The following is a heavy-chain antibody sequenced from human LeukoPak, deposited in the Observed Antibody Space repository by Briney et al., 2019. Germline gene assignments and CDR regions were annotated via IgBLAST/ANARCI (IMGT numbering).Heavy chain of an antibody. CDR2: IKKDGSER. J-gene: IGHJ3*02. CDR3: ARDLAGPPQEAFDI. Sequence: PGGFLRLSCAASGFTFSSYWMNWVRQAPGKGLEWVANIKKDGSERYYVDSVKGRFTISRDNTKKSLYLQMNTLRAEDTAVYYCARDLAGPPQEAFDIWGQGTMVTVSS. V-gene: IGHV3-7*01. CDR1: GFTFSSYW.